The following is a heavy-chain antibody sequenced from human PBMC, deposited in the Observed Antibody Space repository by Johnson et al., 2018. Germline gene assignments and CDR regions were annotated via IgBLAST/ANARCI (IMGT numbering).Heavy chain of an antibody. D-gene: IGHD3-3*01. V-gene: IGHV3-9*01. Sequence: VQLVQSGGGLVQPGRSLRLSCAASGFTFDDYAMHWVRQAPGKGLEWVSGISWNSGTIGYADSVKGRFTISRDNSKNTLYLQMNSLRAEDTALYYCASGDFWSGSGSGGSYYYYGMDVWGQGTTVTVSS. CDR3: ASGDFWSGSGSGGSYYYYGMDV. CDR1: GFTFDDYA. CDR2: ISWNSGTI. J-gene: IGHJ6*02.